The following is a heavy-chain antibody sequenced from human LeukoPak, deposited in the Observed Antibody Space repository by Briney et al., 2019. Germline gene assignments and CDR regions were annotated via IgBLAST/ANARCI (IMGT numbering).Heavy chain of an antibody. CDR3: AKDRYVLRYFDWLPFDY. V-gene: IGHV3-30*18. CDR1: GFSFSNYG. CDR2: ISYDGTNK. J-gene: IGHJ4*02. Sequence: PGRSLRLSCAASGFSFSNYGMHWVRQAPGKGLEWVAVISYDGTNKYYGDSVKGRFTISRDNSKNTLYLQMNSLRAEDTAVYYCAKDRYVLRYFDWLPFDYWGQGTLVTVSS. D-gene: IGHD3-9*01.